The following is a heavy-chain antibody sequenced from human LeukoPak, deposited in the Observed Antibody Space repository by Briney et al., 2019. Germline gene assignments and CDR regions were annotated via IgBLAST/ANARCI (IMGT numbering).Heavy chain of an antibody. D-gene: IGHD3-22*01. CDR3: ARAPDYYYDSSGPHFDY. CDR1: GYTFTSHG. Sequence: ASVKVSCKASGYTFTSHGISWVRQAPGQGLEWMGWISAYNGNTNYAQKLQGRVTMTTDTSTTTAYMELRSLRSDDTAVYYCARAPDYYYDSSGPHFDYWGQGTLVTVSS. CDR2: ISAYNGNT. V-gene: IGHV1-18*01. J-gene: IGHJ4*02.